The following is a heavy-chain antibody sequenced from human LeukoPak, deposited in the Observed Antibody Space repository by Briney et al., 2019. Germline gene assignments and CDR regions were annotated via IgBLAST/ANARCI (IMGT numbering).Heavy chain of an antibody. CDR2: INPHSGGT. V-gene: IGHV1-2*02. CDR3: AKTDNKYDSRLLFN. D-gene: IGHD3-22*01. Sequence: EASVKVSCKASGYTFTDYYIHWVRQAPGQGLEWMGWINPHSGGTNYARLFHGRVTMTRDTSITTAYMELSRLRSDDTAMYYCAKTDNKYDSRLLFNWGQGTQIIVSS. CDR1: GYTFTDYY. J-gene: IGHJ1*01.